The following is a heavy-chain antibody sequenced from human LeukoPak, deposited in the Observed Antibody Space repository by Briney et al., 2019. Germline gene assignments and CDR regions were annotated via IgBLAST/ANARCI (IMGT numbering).Heavy chain of an antibody. CDR1: GYTLTSYD. D-gene: IGHD6-6*01. Sequence: GPSVKVSCKASGYTLTSYDINWVRQATGQGLEWMGGMNLTSGNTGYAQKFPARVTMTRNTSISTAYMELSSLRSADTAVYYCATSSSSVGGAFDIWGQGTMVTVSS. J-gene: IGHJ3*02. CDR3: ATSSSSVGGAFDI. V-gene: IGHV1-8*01. CDR2: MNLTSGNT.